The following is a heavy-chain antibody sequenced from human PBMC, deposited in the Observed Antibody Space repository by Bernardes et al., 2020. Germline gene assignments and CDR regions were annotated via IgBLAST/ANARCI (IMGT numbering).Heavy chain of an antibody. Sequence: GGSLRLSCAASGFTFSSYAISWVRQAPGKGLEWVSTISGSGLSSYYADSAKGRFTIPRDNSKKTLSLQMNSLTAEDTALYYCVRNNEPDYTYLFDYWGQGTLVTVSS. D-gene: IGHD4-4*01. CDR2: ISGSGLSS. J-gene: IGHJ4*02. CDR3: VRNNEPDYTYLFDY. V-gene: IGHV3-23*01. CDR1: GFTFSSYA.